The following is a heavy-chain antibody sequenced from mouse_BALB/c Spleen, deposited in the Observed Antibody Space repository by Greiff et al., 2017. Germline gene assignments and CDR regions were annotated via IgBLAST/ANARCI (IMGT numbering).Heavy chain of an antibody. D-gene: IGHD2-4*01. CDR3: TRNLYDYDLSYAMDY. V-gene: IGHV1-5*01. J-gene: IGHJ4*01. CDR2: IYPGNSDT. Sequence: VQLQQSGTVLARPGASVKMSCKASGYSFTSYWMHWVKQRPGQGLEWIGAIYPGNSDTSYNQKFKGKAKLTAVTSASTAYMELSSLTNEDSAVYYCTRNLYDYDLSYAMDYWGQGTSVTVSS. CDR1: GYSFTSYW.